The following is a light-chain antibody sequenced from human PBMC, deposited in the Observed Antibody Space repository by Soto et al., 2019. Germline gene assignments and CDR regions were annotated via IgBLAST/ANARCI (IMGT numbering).Light chain of an antibody. CDR1: QSVSSNY. Sequence: DIVLTQSPGTLTLSPGERATLSCRASQSVSSNYLAWYQQKPGQAPRLLIYGASSRATGIPDRFSGSGSGTDFTLTISRLEPEDLAVYYCQQYGSSPRVTFGGGTKVEI. V-gene: IGKV3-20*01. CDR3: QQYGSSPRVT. J-gene: IGKJ4*01. CDR2: GAS.